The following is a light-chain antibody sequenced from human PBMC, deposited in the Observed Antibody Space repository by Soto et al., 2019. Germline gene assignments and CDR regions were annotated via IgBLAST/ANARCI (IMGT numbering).Light chain of an antibody. CDR1: SSDVGGYNF. V-gene: IGLV2-14*03. CDR3: SSYTSSYTYV. Sequence: QSALTQPASVSGSPGQSVTISCAGTSSDVGGYNFVSWYQQHPGKDPQLMIYDVSSRPSGVSNRFSGSKSGNTASLTISGLQSEDEADYYCSSYTSSYTYVLGTGTKVTVL. CDR2: DVS. J-gene: IGLJ1*01.